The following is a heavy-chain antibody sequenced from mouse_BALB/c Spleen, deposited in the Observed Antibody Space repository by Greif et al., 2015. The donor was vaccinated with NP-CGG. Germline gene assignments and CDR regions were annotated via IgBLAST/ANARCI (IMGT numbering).Heavy chain of an antibody. Sequence: QVQLQQSGPELVKPGASVKISCKASGYAFSSSWMNWVKQRPGQGLEWIGRIYPGDGDTNYNGKFKGKATLTADKSSSTAYMQLSSLTSVDSAVYFCASYDRTPFDYWGQGTTLTVSS. D-gene: IGHD2-12*01. V-gene: IGHV1-82*01. CDR3: ASYDRTPFDY. CDR2: IYPGDGDT. J-gene: IGHJ2*01. CDR1: GYAFSSSW.